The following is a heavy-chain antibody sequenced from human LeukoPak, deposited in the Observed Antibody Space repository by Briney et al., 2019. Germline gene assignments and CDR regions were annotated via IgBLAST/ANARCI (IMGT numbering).Heavy chain of an antibody. Sequence: PSETLSLTCAVSGGSISSSNWWSWVRQPPGKGLEWIGEIYHSGSTNYNPSLKSRVTISVDKSKNQFSLKLSSVTAADTAVYYCARDLRYDILTGYYYGMDVWGQGTTVTVSS. J-gene: IGHJ6*02. CDR1: GGSISSSNW. CDR3: ARDLRYDILTGYYYGMDV. D-gene: IGHD3-9*01. V-gene: IGHV4-4*02. CDR2: IYHSGST.